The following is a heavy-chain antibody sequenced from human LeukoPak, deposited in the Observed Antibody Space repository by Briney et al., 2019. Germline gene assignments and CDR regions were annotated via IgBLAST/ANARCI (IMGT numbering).Heavy chain of an antibody. CDR1: GYTFIGYY. Sequence: ASVKVSCKASGYTFIGYYMHWVRQAPGQGLEWMGWISAYNGNTNYAQKLQGRVTMTTDTSTSTAYMELRSLRSDDTAVYYCARDPSPQHPWGQGTLVTVSS. J-gene: IGHJ5*02. CDR2: ISAYNGNT. CDR3: ARDPSPQHP. V-gene: IGHV1-18*04.